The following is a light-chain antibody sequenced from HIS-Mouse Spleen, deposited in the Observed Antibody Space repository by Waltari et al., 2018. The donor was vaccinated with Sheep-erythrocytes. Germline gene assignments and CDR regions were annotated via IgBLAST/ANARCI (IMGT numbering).Light chain of an antibody. J-gene: IGLJ2*01. V-gene: IGLV2-14*01. Sequence: QSALTQPASVSGSPGQSITISCTGTSSDVGGYNYVSWYQQHPGKAPKLMIYDVSNRHYGVSNLFSGSKSGNTASLTISGLQADDEADYYCSSYTSSSTQVFGGGTKLTVL. CDR1: SSDVGGYNY. CDR2: DVS. CDR3: SSYTSSSTQV.